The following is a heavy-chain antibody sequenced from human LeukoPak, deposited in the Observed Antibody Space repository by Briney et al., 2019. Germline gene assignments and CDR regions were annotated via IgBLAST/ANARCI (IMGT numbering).Heavy chain of an antibody. CDR2: MYSSGTT. V-gene: IGHV4-34*01. CDR1: GGSFSGYY. Sequence: SETLSLTCAVYGGSFSGYYWGWIRQPPGKGLEWIGSMYSSGTTYYNPSLKSRVTISVDSSKNQFSLKLTSVTAADTAVYYCARGGSYTMVKNYWGQGTLVTVSS. D-gene: IGHD1-26*01. J-gene: IGHJ4*02. CDR3: ARGGSYTMVKNY.